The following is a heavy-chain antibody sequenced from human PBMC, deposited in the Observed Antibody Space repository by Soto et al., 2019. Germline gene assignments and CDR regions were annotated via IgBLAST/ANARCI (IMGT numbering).Heavy chain of an antibody. CDR1: GGSITNSY. CDR3: ASTIAAQNYYYYYYMDV. J-gene: IGHJ6*03. CDR2: IYYSGSS. Sequence: SETLSLTCNVSGGSITNSYWSWIRQPPGKGLEWIGYIYYSGSSNYNPSLKSRVTISVDTSKNQFSLKRSSVTAADTAVYYCASTIAAQNYYYYYYMDVWGKGTTVTVSS. V-gene: IGHV4-59*01. D-gene: IGHD6-6*01.